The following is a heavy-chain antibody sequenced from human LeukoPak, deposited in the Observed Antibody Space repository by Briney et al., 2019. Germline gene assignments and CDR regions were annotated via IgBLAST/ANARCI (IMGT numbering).Heavy chain of an antibody. V-gene: IGHV3-11*04. D-gene: IGHD6-19*01. CDR3: ARSESGWYFGYYYYYYMDV. CDR1: GFTFSDYY. CDR2: ISSSGSTI. J-gene: IGHJ6*03. Sequence: GGSLRLSCAASGFTFSDYYMSWIRQAPGKGLEWVSYISSSGSTIYYADSVKGRFTISRDSAKNSLYLQMNSLRAEDTAVYYCARSESGWYFGYYYYYYMDVWGKGTTVTVSS.